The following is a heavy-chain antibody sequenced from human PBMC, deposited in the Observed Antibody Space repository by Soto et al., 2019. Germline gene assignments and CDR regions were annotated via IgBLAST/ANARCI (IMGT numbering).Heavy chain of an antibody. V-gene: IGHV3-64D*09. D-gene: IGHD6-13*01. J-gene: IGHJ1*01. CDR3: VKDRGKQQLEYFEH. Sequence: GGSLRLSCSASGFTFSSYAMHWVRQAPGKGLEYVSAISSNGGSTYYADSVKGRFTISRDNSKNTLDLQMSSLRAEDTSVYYCVKDRGKQQLEYFEHWGQGTLVTVSS. CDR2: ISSNGGST. CDR1: GFTFSSYA.